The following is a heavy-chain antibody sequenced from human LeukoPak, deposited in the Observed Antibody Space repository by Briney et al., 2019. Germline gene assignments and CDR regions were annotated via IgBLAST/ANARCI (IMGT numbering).Heavy chain of an antibody. CDR1: VFTFSSHA. CDR2: INFASITT. CDR3: GRVDFGMDG. V-gene: IGHV3-23*05. Sequence: PGGSLRLSCVPSVFTFSSHAISWVRHPPGKGLEWVSAINFASITTYYAASAKGPSNTPRDTYKSTLSLHMASLRAEDTAVSVCGRVDFGMDGWGQGTTVTVSS. J-gene: IGHJ6*02.